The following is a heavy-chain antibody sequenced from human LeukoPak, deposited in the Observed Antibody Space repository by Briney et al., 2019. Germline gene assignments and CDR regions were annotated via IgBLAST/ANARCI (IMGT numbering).Heavy chain of an antibody. CDR3: AKDLMAYSSGNNWFDP. Sequence: GGSLRLSCAASGFTFSSYAMSWVRQAPGKGLEWVSAISGSGGSTYYADSVKGRFTISRDNSKNTLYLQMNNLRAEDTAVYYCAKDLMAYSSGNNWFDPWGQGTLVTVSS. J-gene: IGHJ5*02. D-gene: IGHD6-19*01. CDR1: GFTFSSYA. V-gene: IGHV3-23*01. CDR2: ISGSGGST.